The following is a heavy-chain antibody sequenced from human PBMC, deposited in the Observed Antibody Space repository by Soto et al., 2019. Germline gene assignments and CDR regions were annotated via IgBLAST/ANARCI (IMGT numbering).Heavy chain of an antibody. CDR2: ISAYNGNT. D-gene: IGHD1-1*01. CDR3: ARRYNWNDPSGAFDI. CDR1: GYTFTSYG. J-gene: IGHJ3*02. V-gene: IGHV1-18*01. Sequence: VKVSCKASGYTFTSYGISWVRQAPGQGLEWMGWISAYNGNTNYAQKLQGRVTMTKDTSTSTAYMELRSLRSDDTAVYYCARRYNWNDPSGAFDIWGQGTMVTVSS.